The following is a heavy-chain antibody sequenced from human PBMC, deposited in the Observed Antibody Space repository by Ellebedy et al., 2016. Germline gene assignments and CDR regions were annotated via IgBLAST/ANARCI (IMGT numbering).Heavy chain of an antibody. D-gene: IGHD2-2*01. V-gene: IGHV2-70*11. CDR1: GFSLSTSGMC. CDR2: IDWDDDK. J-gene: IGHJ6*02. CDR3: ARIRRFVHCSSTSCYGGKTGYYYYGMDV. Sequence: SGPTLVKPTQTLTLTCTFSGFSLSTSGMCVSWIRQPPGKALEWLARIDWDDDKYYSTSLKTRLTISKDTSKNQVVLTMTNMDPVDTATYYCARIRRFVHCSSTSCYGGKTGYYYYGMDVWGQGTTVTVSS.